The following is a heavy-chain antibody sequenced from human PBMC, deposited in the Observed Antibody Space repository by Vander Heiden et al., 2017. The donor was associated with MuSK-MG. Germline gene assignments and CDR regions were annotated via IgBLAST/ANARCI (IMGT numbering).Heavy chain of an antibody. J-gene: IGHJ6*02. V-gene: IGHV1-3*01. CDR1: GYTFTRHA. D-gene: IGHD2-15*01. CDR2: INAGNGNT. CDR3: ARDRLRDIVVVVAASGLYGMDV. Sequence: QVQLVQSGAEVKKPGASVKVSCKVSGYTFTRHAMHWVRQAPGQRLEWMGWINAGNGNTKYSQKVQGRVTITRDTSASTAYMELSSLRSEDTAVYYCARDRLRDIVVVVAASGLYGMDVWGQGTTVTVSS.